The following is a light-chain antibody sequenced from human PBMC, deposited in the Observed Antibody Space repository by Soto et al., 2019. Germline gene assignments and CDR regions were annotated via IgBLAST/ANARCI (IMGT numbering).Light chain of an antibody. CDR2: EGS. CDR1: SSDVGSYNL. V-gene: IGLV2-23*01. CDR3: CSYAGSSTWV. J-gene: IGLJ3*02. Sequence: QSVLTQPASVSGSPGQSITISCTGTSSDVGSYNLVSWYQQHPGKAPKLMIYEGSKRPSVVSNRFSGSKSCNTASLTISGLQAEDEADYYCCSYAGSSTWVFGGGTKLTVL.